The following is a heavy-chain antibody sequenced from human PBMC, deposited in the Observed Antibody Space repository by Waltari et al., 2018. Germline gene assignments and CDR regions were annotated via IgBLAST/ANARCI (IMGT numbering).Heavy chain of an antibody. Sequence: QVQLQESGPGLVKPSQTLSLTCTVSGGSISSGSYYWSWIRQPAGKGLEWIGYIYTSWSTNYNPSLKSRVTISVDTSKNQFSLKLSSVTAADTAVYYCARERRAVAGRYFDYWGQGTLVTVSS. D-gene: IGHD6-19*01. CDR1: GGSISSGSYY. V-gene: IGHV4-61*09. CDR2: IYTSWST. CDR3: ARERRAVAGRYFDY. J-gene: IGHJ4*02.